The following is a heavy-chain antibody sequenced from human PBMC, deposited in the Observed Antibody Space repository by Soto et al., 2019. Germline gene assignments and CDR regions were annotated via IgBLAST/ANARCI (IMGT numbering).Heavy chain of an antibody. V-gene: IGHV1-8*01. CDR1: GYTFTSYD. CDR2: MKPNSGNT. D-gene: IGHD6-19*01. J-gene: IGHJ1*01. Sequence: QVQLVQSRAEVKKPGASVKVSCKASGYTFTSYDMNWVRQATGQGLAWMAWMKPNSGNTGYAQRSEGRVSMTRNTSISTANMQLSSLSSENTAVYYGARAGPMGVAGDPFHHWGQGTLVTVSS. CDR3: ARAGPMGVAGDPFHH.